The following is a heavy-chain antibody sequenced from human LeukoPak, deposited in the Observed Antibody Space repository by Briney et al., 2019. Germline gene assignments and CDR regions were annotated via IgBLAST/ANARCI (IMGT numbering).Heavy chain of an antibody. J-gene: IGHJ3*02. CDR1: GFTFSSYS. D-gene: IGHD6-19*01. CDR2: ISSSSSYI. V-gene: IGHV3-21*01. CDR3: ARFVAVAGMRAFDI. Sequence: PGGSLRLSCAASGFTFSSYSMNWVRQAPGKGLEWVSSISSSSSYIYYADSVKGRFTISRDNAKNSLYLQMNSLRAEDTAVYYCARFVAVAGMRAFDIWGQGTMVTVSS.